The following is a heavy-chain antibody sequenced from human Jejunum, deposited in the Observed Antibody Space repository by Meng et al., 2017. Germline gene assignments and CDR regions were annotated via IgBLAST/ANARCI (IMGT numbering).Heavy chain of an antibody. CDR2: AST. V-gene: IGHV4-61*08. CDR3: ARDHWGSLDY. Sequence: QGQLQESRPGLVRPSETPSLICAVSGGSVSSSGYQWGWIRQPPGKGLEWIGYASTNYNPSLKSRVTISVDTSKNQFSLKLTSVTAADTAVYYCARDHWGSLDYWGQGVLVTVSS. J-gene: IGHJ4*02. CDR1: GGSVSSSGYQ. D-gene: IGHD7-27*01.